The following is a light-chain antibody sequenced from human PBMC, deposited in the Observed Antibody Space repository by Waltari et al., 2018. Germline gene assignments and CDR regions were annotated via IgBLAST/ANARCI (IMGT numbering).Light chain of an antibody. Sequence: QSALTQPASVSGSPGQSITISCTGTSSDVGSYNLVSWYQQHPGKAPKLMIYEVSKRPYGVSNLFSGSKSGNTASLTIYGLQAEDEADYYCCSYAGSSTFVFGGGTKLTVL. CDR2: EVS. V-gene: IGLV2-23*02. CDR3: CSYAGSSTFV. CDR1: SSDVGSYNL. J-gene: IGLJ2*01.